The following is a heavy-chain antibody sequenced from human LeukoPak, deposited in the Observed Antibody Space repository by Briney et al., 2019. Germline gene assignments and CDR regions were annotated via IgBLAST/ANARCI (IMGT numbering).Heavy chain of an antibody. CDR2: TYHSGST. CDR3: ATAAGYSSGWVWFDP. Sequence: SGTLSLTCAVSGGSISSSNWWSWVRQPPGKGLEWIGETYHSGSTNYNPSLKSRVTISVDKSKNQFSLKLSSVTAADTAVYYCATAAGYSSGWVWFDPWGQGTLVTVSS. CDR1: GGSISSSNW. D-gene: IGHD6-19*01. V-gene: IGHV4-4*02. J-gene: IGHJ5*02.